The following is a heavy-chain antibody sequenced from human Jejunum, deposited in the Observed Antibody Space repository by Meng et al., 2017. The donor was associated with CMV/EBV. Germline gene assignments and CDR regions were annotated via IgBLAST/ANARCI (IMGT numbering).Heavy chain of an antibody. CDR2: ISATGIPT. V-gene: IGHV3-11*04. CDR3: ARDLKAVAGTPYYYDYAMDV. J-gene: IGHJ6*02. CDR1: YY. D-gene: IGHD6-19*01. Sequence: YYISWISQAPGKGLEWIAYISATGIPTDYADSMKGRFTISRDNAKKSVFLEINSLRAEDTAVYYCARDLKAVAGTPYYYDYAMDVWGQGTTVTVSS.